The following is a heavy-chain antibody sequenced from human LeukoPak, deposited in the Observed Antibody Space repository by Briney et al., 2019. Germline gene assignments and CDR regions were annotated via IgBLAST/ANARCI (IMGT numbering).Heavy chain of an antibody. J-gene: IGHJ3*02. V-gene: IGHV3-9*01. CDR1: GFTFDDYA. Sequence: GGSLRLSCAASGFTFDDYAMHWVRQAPGKGLEWVSGISWNSGSIGYADSVKGRFTISRDNAKNSLYLQMNSLRAEDTALYYCAKAYYDILTGYKSNAFDIRGQGTMVTVSS. CDR2: ISWNSGSI. D-gene: IGHD3-9*01. CDR3: AKAYYDILTGYKSNAFDI.